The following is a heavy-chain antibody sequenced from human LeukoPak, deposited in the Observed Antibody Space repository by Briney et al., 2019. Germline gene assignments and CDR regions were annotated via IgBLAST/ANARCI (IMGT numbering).Heavy chain of an antibody. Sequence: SETLSLTCSVSGGSISSYYWTWIRQPPGKGPEWIGYIYYSGSTNYNPSLKSRVTISVDTSKNQFPLKLSSVTAADTAVYYCARQGRGYGGNSDYWGQGTLVTVSS. CDR2: IYYSGST. CDR1: GGSISSYY. D-gene: IGHD4-23*01. J-gene: IGHJ4*02. V-gene: IGHV4-59*08. CDR3: ARQGRGYGGNSDY.